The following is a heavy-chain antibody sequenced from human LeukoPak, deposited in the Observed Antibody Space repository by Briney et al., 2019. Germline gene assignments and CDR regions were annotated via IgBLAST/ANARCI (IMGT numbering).Heavy chain of an antibody. V-gene: IGHV3-23*01. CDR1: GFTFSSYA. D-gene: IGHD5-18*01. CDR2: ISGSGGST. J-gene: IGHJ6*02. CDR3: ARDKIQLWSGDYYYGMDV. Sequence: PGGSLRLSCAASGFTFSSYAMSWVRQAPGKGLEWVSAISGSGGSTYYADSVKGRFTISRDNSKNTLYLQMNSLRADDTAVYYCARDKIQLWSGDYYYGMDVWGQGTTVTVSS.